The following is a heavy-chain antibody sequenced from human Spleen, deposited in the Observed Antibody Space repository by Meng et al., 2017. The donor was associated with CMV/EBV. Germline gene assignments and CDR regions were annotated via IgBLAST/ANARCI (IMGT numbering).Heavy chain of an antibody. Sequence: ASGYTFTGYDIQWVRQAPGHGLEWMGWINPNSGDTSYAQKFQGRVTMTRDTSITTAYMELSSLTSDDTAVYYCARETTPTADVFDYWGRGTLVTVSS. D-gene: IGHD1/OR15-1a*01. V-gene: IGHV1-2*02. J-gene: IGHJ4*02. CDR2: INPNSGDT. CDR3: ARETTPTADVFDY. CDR1: GYTFTGYD.